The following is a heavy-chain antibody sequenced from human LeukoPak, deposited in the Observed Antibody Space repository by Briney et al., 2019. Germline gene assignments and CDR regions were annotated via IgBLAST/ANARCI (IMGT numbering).Heavy chain of an antibody. V-gene: IGHV1-69*04. J-gene: IGHJ4*02. CDR2: IIPILGIA. Sequence: GASVKVSCKASGGTFSSYAISWVRQAPGQGLEWMGRIIPILGIANYAQKFQGRVTITADKSTSTAYMELSSLRSEDTAVYYCARDEFSAGSSSSVYFDYWGQGTLVTVSS. D-gene: IGHD6-6*01. CDR3: ARDEFSAGSSSSVYFDY. CDR1: GGTFSSYA.